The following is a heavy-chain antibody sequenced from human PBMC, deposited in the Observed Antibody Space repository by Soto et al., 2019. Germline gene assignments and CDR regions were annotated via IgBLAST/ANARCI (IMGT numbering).Heavy chain of an antibody. CDR3: AGGGDCSSTANNIYYYYYYGMDV. D-gene: IGHD2-2*01. J-gene: IGHJ6*02. CDR2: INPNSGGT. CDR1: GYTFTGYY. V-gene: IGHV1-2*02. Sequence: ASVKVSCKASGYTFTGYYMHWVRQAPGQGLEWMGWINPNSGGTNCAQKFQGRVTMTRDTSISTAYMELSRLRSDDTAAYYCAGGGDCSSTANNIYYYYYYGMDVWGQGTTVTVSS.